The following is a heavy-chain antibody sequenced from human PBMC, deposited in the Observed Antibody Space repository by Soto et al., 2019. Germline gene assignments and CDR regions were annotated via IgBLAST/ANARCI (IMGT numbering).Heavy chain of an antibody. Sequence: EVQLLESGGGLVQPGGSLRLSCAASGFTFSSYAMSWVRQAPGKGLEWVSAIRGSGGSTYYEDSVKGRFTISRDISKKTLYLQMIRLRAEDTAVYYCAKDLGLTYYYGSGSYSGWGQGTLVTVSS. D-gene: IGHD3-10*01. CDR3: AKDLGLTYYYGSGSYSG. V-gene: IGHV3-23*01. CDR1: GFTFSSYA. CDR2: IRGSGGST. J-gene: IGHJ4*02.